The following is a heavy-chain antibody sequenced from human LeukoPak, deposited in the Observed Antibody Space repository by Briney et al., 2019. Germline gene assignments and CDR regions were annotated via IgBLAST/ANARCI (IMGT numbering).Heavy chain of an antibody. CDR2: ISGSGGST. V-gene: IGHV3-23*01. Sequence: GGSLRLSCAASGFTFSIYAMSWVRQAPGKGLEWVSAISGSGGSTYYADSVKGRFTISRDSSKNTLYLQMNSLRAEDTAVYYCAKTDLVMSYYYYMDVWGKGTTVTVSS. J-gene: IGHJ6*03. D-gene: IGHD1-26*01. CDR3: AKTDLVMSYYYYMDV. CDR1: GFTFSIYA.